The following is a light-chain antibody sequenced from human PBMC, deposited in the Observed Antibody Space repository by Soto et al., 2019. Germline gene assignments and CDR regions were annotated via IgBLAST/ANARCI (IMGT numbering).Light chain of an antibody. J-gene: IGLJ1*01. V-gene: IGLV2-14*01. CDR2: EVS. CDR1: SSDVGGYNY. CDR3: TSFTSSTTYV. Sequence: QSSLTHPASLSGSPGQSITISCTGTSSDVGGYNYVCWYQHHPGKAPKLIISEVSNRPSGVSDRFSGSKSGNTASLTISGLQPEDEADYYCTSFTSSTTYVFGTGTKVTAL.